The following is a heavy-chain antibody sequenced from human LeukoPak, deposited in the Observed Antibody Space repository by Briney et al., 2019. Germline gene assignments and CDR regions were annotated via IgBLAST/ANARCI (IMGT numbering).Heavy chain of an antibody. CDR2: IYYSRST. CDR3: ARERSDKMRTAFDP. D-gene: IGHD2-15*01. J-gene: IGHJ5*02. V-gene: IGHV4-31*03. Sequence: SQTLSLTCTVSGGSISSGGYYWSWIRQHPGKGLEWIGYIYYSRSTYYNPSLKSRVTISVDTSKNQFSLKLSSVTAADTAVYYCARERSDKMRTAFDPWGQGTLVTVSS. CDR1: GGSISSGGYY.